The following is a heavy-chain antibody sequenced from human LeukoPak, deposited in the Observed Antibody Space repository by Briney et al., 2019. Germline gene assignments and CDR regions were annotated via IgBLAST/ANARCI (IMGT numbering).Heavy chain of an antibody. D-gene: IGHD4-17*01. CDR3: ARQGRDYGDPRQFDY. CDR1: GYSFTSYW. J-gene: IGHJ4*02. Sequence: GESLKISCKGSGYSFTSYWIGWVRQMPGKGLEWMGIIYPGDSDTRYSPSFQGQVTISADKSISTAYLQWSSLKASDTAMYYCARQGRDYGDPRQFDYWGQGTLVTVSS. V-gene: IGHV5-51*01. CDR2: IYPGDSDT.